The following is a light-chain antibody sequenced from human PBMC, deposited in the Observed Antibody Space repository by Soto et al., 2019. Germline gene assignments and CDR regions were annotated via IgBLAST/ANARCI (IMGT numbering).Light chain of an antibody. CDR3: QQFNSYPPT. Sequence: AIQLTQSPSSLSASVGDRVTITCRASQGISSALAWCQQKPGKAPKLLIYDASSLESGVPSRFSGSGSGTDFTLTISSLQPEDFATYYCQQFNSYPPTFGGGTKVEIK. CDR2: DAS. V-gene: IGKV1-13*02. CDR1: QGISSA. J-gene: IGKJ4*01.